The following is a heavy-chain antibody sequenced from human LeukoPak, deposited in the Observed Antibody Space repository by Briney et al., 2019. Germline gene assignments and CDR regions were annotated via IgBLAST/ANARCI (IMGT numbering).Heavy chain of an antibody. CDR3: ASPTIGAFDI. CDR2: INHSGGT. CDR1: GGSFSDYS. Sequence: SETLSLTCAVYGGSFSDYSWSWIRQPPGKGLEWIGEINHSGGTNNNPSLKSRVTISVDTSENEFSLKLTSVTAADTAVYYCASPTIGAFDIWGQGTRVTVSS. D-gene: IGHD2/OR15-2a*01. V-gene: IGHV4-34*01. J-gene: IGHJ3*02.